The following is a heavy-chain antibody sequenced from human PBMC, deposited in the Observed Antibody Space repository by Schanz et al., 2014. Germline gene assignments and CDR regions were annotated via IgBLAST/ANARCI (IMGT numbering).Heavy chain of an antibody. Sequence: VQLVESGGGVVQPGRSLRLSCAASGFSFSTYIMHWVRRAPGKGLDWVAAISSDGVHKSFADSVKGRFTISRDNSKNTLYLQMSSLRPEDAALYYCATGRAASNFGSEYFLYWGQGTLVTVSS. J-gene: IGHJ1*01. CDR3: ATGRAASNFGSEYFLY. D-gene: IGHD6-13*01. V-gene: IGHV3-30*04. CDR2: ISSDGVHK. CDR1: GFSFSTYI.